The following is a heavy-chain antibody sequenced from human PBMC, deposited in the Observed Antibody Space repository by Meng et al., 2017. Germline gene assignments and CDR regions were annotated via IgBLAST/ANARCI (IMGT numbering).Heavy chain of an antibody. D-gene: IGHD4-17*01. V-gene: IGHV1-8*01. CDR1: GYTSSNYE. CDR2: MNPNNGNT. J-gene: IGHJ4*02. Sequence: QVQLELSWADVTLPWASMKASSQAPGYTSSNYEINLGPQATGQGHEWVEWMNPNNGNTVYQQKFQGRVTMTRNTSISTGYMELSSLRSEDTAVYYCARGRNFYGEEGDFDYWGQGTLVTVSS. CDR3: ARGRNFYGEEGDFDY.